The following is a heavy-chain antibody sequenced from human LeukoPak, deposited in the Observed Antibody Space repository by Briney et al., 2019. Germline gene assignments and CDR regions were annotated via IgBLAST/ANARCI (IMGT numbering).Heavy chain of an antibody. V-gene: IGHV4-39*07. D-gene: IGHD2-15*01. CDR2: IYYSGST. Sequence: KSSETLSLTCTVSGGSISSSNFYWGWIRQPPGKGLEWIGSIYYSGSTYYNPSLKSRVTISVDTSKNQFSLNLTSVTAADTAVYYCARGPRKLRVVVVAAIVRGSGFDPWGQGTLVTVSS. CDR1: GGSISSSNFY. J-gene: IGHJ5*02. CDR3: ARGPRKLRVVVVAAIVRGSGFDP.